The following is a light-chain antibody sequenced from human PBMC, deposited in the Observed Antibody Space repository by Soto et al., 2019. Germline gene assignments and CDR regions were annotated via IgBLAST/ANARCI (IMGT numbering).Light chain of an antibody. CDR2: AAS. Sequence: AIRMTQSPSSFSASTGDRVTITCRASQGISSYLAWYQQKPGKAPKLLISAASTLQSGVPSRFSGSGSGTDFTLTVSGLQSEDSATYYCQPYYTYPWTFGQGTKVEIK. CDR1: QGISSY. V-gene: IGKV1-8*01. CDR3: QPYYTYPWT. J-gene: IGKJ1*01.